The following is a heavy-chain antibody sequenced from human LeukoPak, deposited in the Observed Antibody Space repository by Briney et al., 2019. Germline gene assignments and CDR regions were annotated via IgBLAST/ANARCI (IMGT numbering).Heavy chain of an antibody. CDR1: GGSISSYY. V-gene: IGHV4-59*01. J-gene: IGHJ5*02. CDR3: ARESSGGRIMITFGGPFDP. Sequence: PSQTLSLACTVSGGSISSYYWSWIRQPPGKGLEWIGYIYYSGSTNYNPSLKSRVTISVDTSKNQFSLKRSSVTAADTAVYYCARESSGGRIMITFGGPFDPWGQGTLVTVSS. D-gene: IGHD3-16*01. CDR2: IYYSGST.